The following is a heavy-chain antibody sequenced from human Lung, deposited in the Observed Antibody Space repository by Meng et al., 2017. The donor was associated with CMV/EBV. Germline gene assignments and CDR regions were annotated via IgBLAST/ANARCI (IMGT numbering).Heavy chain of an antibody. CDR2: ISDDGTSK. J-gene: IGHJ6*02. CDR3: ARQYQLRGHDYYYGLDV. CDR1: GFTFNGYA. V-gene: IGHV3-30-3*01. Sequence: GGSXRLSCAASGFTFNGYAMHWVRQAPGKGLEWVAVISDDGTSKYYAESVKGRFTISRDNSKNTLYLQMNSLRGEDTTVYYCARQYQLRGHDYYYGLDVWXQGTTVTVSS. D-gene: IGHD4-11*01.